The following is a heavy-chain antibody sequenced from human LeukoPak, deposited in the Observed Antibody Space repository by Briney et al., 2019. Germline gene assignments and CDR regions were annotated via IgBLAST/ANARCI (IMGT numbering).Heavy chain of an antibody. CDR3: ATRRYRGSPGAFDI. V-gene: IGHV4-38-2*02. Sequence: SETLSLTCTVSDYSISSGYYWGWIRQPPGKGLEWIGSIYHSGSTYYNPSLKSRVTISVDTSKNQFSLKLSSVTAADTAVYYCATRRYRGSPGAFDIWGQGTMVTVSS. CDR2: IYHSGST. J-gene: IGHJ3*02. D-gene: IGHD1-26*01. CDR1: DYSISSGYY.